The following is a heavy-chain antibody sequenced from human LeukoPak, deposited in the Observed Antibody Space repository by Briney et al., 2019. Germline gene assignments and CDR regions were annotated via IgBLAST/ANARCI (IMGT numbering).Heavy chain of an antibody. CDR1: GASVTDYY. CDR2: IHHSGNS. D-gene: IGHD7-27*01. CDR3: SRGHWGLQS. Sequence: SETLSLTCTVSGASVTDYYWSWVRQSPGKGLEWISYIHHSGNSDYNPSLRSRVTTSLDTSKNQFSLNLISVTAADTAVYYCSRGHWGLQSWSQGTLVTVSS. J-gene: IGHJ5*02. V-gene: IGHV4-59*02.